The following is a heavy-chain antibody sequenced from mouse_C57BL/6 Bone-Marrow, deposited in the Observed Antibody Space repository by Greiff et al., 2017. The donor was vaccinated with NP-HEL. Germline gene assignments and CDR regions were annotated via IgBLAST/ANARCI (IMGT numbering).Heavy chain of an antibody. CDR2: INPSSGYT. V-gene: IGHV1-4*01. D-gene: IGHD6-1*01. J-gene: IGHJ3*01. CDR3: ARSTAWFAY. CDR1: GYTFTSYT. Sequence: QVQLQQSGAELARPGASVKMSCKASGYTFTSYTMHWVNQRPGQGLEWIGYINPSSGYTKYNQKFKDKATLTADKSSSTAYMQLSSLTSDDSAVYYCARSTAWFAYWGQGALVTVSA.